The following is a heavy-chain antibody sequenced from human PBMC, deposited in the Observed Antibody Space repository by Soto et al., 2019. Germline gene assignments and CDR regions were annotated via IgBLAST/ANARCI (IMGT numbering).Heavy chain of an antibody. J-gene: IGHJ5*02. D-gene: IGHD6-13*01. CDR1: GGIFSTSA. CDR2: IIPIFGTA. CDR3: ARGRIAISLDWFDP. V-gene: IGHV1-69*06. Sequence: SVKVSCKASGGIFSTSAINWVRQAPGQGLEWMGGIIPIFGTANYAQMFQGRVTITADKSTHTAYMELSSLRSEDTAVYYCARGRIAISLDWFDPWGQGTLVTVSS.